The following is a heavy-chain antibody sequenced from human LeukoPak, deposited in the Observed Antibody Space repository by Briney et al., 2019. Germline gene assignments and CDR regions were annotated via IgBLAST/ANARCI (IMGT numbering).Heavy chain of an antibody. V-gene: IGHV3-72*01. Sequence: PGGSLRLSCAASGFTFSDHYMDWVRQAPGKGLEWVGRTKNKVNGYLTEYAASVKGRFTISRDDSKNSLYLQMNSLRAEDTAVYYCARGTTVTDKGFDHWGQGALVTVSS. CDR1: GFTFSDHY. J-gene: IGHJ4*02. CDR2: TKNKVNGYLT. D-gene: IGHD4-17*01. CDR3: ARGTTVTDKGFDH.